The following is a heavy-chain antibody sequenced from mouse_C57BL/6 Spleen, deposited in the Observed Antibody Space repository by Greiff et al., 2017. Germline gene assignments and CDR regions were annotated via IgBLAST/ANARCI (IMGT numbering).Heavy chain of an antibody. CDR2: IRNKANGYTT. Sequence: DVMLVESGGGLVQPGGSLSLSCAASGFTFTAYYMSWVRQPPGKALEWLGFIRNKANGYTTEYSASVKGRFTISRDNSQSILYLQMNALRAEDSATYYCARGAYYSPYFDYWGQGTTLTVSS. D-gene: IGHD2-12*01. V-gene: IGHV7-3*01. J-gene: IGHJ2*01. CDR1: GFTFTAYY. CDR3: ARGAYYSPYFDY.